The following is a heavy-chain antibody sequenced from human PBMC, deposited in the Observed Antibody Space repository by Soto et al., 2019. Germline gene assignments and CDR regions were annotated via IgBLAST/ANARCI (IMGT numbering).Heavy chain of an antibody. V-gene: IGHV4-31*03. CDR3: ARYILGYCSGGSCPRNAFDI. J-gene: IGHJ3*02. Sequence: SETLALTYTVSGGSISSGGYYWSWIRQHPGKGLEWIGYIYYSGSTYYNPSLKSRVTISVDTSKNQFSLKLSSVTAADTAVYYCARYILGYCSGGSCPRNAFDIWGQGTMVTVSS. CDR1: GGSISSGGYY. D-gene: IGHD2-15*01. CDR2: IYYSGST.